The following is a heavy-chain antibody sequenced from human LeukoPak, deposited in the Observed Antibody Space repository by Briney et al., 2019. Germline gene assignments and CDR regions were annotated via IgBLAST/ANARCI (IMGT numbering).Heavy chain of an antibody. CDR2: ISSSGSTI. J-gene: IGHJ4*02. V-gene: IGHV3-11*04. Sequence: GRSLRLSCAASGFTFSDYYMSWIRKAPGKGLEWVSYISSSGSTIYYADSVKGRFTISRDNAKNSLYLQMNSLRAEDTAVYYCARDGLYYYDSSSIDYWGQGTLVTVSS. CDR1: GFTFSDYY. D-gene: IGHD3-22*01. CDR3: ARDGLYYYDSSSIDY.